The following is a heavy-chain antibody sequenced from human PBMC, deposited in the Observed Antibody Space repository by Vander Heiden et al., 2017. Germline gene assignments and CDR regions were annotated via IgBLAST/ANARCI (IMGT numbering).Heavy chain of an antibody. J-gene: IGHJ3*01. CDR1: GFTFRSYG. CDR2: IWYDESKT. CDR3: ARGGSHTHTDGFSF. Sequence: QLVESGGGVVQPGTSLRLSCAASGFTFRSYGMHWVRQAPGKGLEWVAVIWYDESKTYYEDSVKGRFNISRDNFKDTLYLEMNSLRAEDSAVYWCARGGSHTHTDGFSFWGQGTMVSVS. V-gene: IGHV3-33*01. D-gene: IGHD1-26*01.